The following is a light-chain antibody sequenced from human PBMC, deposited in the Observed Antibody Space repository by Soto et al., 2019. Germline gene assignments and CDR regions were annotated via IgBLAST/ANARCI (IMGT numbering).Light chain of an antibody. CDR3: QQSYNTVYT. CDR1: QSISSY. Sequence: DIQMTQSPSSLSASVEDRVTITCRASQSISSYLNWYQQKPGKAPKLLIYGASSLQSGVPSRFSGSGSGTDFTLTISSLQPEDFATYYCQQSYNTVYTFGQGTKVEIK. CDR2: GAS. J-gene: IGKJ2*01. V-gene: IGKV1-39*01.